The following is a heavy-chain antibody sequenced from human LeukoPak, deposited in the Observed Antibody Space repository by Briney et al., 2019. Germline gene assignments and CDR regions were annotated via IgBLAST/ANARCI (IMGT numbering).Heavy chain of an antibody. V-gene: IGHV4-59*05. CDR1: GGSISSYY. D-gene: IGHD3-10*01. CDR2: IYYSGST. CDR3: ARHGSGSYLY. Sequence: SETLSLTCTVSGGSISSYYWSWIRQPPGKGLEWIGSIYYSGSTYYNPSLKSRVTISVDTSKNQFSLKLSSVTAADTAVYYCARHGSGSYLYWGQGTLVTVSS. J-gene: IGHJ4*02.